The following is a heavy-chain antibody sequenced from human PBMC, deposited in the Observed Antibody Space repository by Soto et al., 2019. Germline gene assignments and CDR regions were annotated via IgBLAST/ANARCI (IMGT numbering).Heavy chain of an antibody. CDR1: GVTFSNVW. V-gene: IGHV3-15*01. J-gene: IGHJ4*02. CDR3: TTGLRWFGEF. CDR2: IKSNAYGGTI. D-gene: IGHD3-10*01. Sequence: EVQLVESGGGLVIPGGSLRLSCAASGVTFSNVWVTWVRQAPGRGLEWVGRIKSNAYGGTIDYAAPVKGRLTISRDDSRNTVSLQMNSLKTEDTAVYHCTTGLRWFGEFWGQGSRVTVSS.